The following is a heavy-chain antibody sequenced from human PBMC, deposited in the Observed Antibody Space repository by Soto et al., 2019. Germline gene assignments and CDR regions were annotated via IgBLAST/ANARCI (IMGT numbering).Heavy chain of an antibody. J-gene: IGHJ4*02. Sequence: EVQLLESGGGLVQPGGSLRLSCAASGFTFSSYAMNWVRQAPGKGLEWVSAITGSGGSTYYADSVKGRFTISRDNSKNTLYLQMNSLRAEDTAVDYCAKDRNKWLRFDLGYWGQGTLVTVSS. CDR2: ITGSGGST. V-gene: IGHV3-23*01. CDR3: AKDRNKWLRFDLGY. CDR1: GFTFSSYA. D-gene: IGHD5-12*01.